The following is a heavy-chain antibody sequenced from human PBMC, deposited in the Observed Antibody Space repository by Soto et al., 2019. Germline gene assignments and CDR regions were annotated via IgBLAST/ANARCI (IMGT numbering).Heavy chain of an antibody. CDR2: IIPIFGTA. Sequence: QVQLVQSGAEVKKPGSSVKVSCKASGGTFSSYAISWVRQAPGQGLEWMGGIIPIFGTANYAQKLQGRVTMTKDTSTSTAYMELTSLRSDDTAVYYCARSPGYSASWGYFYYGMKIWGQGTTVIVSS. D-gene: IGHD6-13*01. V-gene: IGHV1-69*06. CDR1: GGTFSSYA. J-gene: IGHJ6*02. CDR3: ARSPGYSASWGYFYYGMKI.